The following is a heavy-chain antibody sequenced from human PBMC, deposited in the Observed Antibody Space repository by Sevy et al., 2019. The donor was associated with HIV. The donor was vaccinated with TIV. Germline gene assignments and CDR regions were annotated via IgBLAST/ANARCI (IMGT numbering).Heavy chain of an antibody. D-gene: IGHD5-18*01. CDR3: AKDQGGYNYAPGY. V-gene: IGHV3-30*18. J-gene: IGHJ4*02. CDR2: ISYDGNIQ. Sequence: GGSLRLSCAASGLTFSTYGMHWVRQAPGKGLEWVAVISYDGNIQYYADSVKGRFTVSRDNSMNTLYLQMNSLRAEDSAVYYCAKDQGGYNYAPGYWGQGTLVTVSS. CDR1: GLTFSTYG.